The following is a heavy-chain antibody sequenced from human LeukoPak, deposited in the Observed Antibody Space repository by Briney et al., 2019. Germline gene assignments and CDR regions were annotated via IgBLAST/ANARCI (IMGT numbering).Heavy chain of an antibody. J-gene: IGHJ4*02. Sequence: GESLKTSCKGSGYSFTNYWIGWVRQMPGRGLEWMGIIYPGDSDTRYSPSFQGQVTISADKSISTAYLQWSSLKASDTAMYYCVRKLTYGGNSAYDYWGQGTLVTVTS. V-gene: IGHV5-51*01. CDR2: IYPGDSDT. D-gene: IGHD4-23*01. CDR1: GYSFTNYW. CDR3: VRKLTYGGNSAYDY.